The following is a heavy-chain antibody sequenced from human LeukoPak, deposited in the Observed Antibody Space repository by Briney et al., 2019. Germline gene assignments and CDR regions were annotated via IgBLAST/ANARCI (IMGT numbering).Heavy chain of an antibody. CDR3: ARGEGFGELFYYFDY. Sequence: GGSLRLSCAASGFTFSSYWMHWVRQAPGKGLVWVSRINSDGSSTSYADSVKGRFAISRDNAKSTLYLQMNSLRAEETAVYYCARGEGFGELFYYFDYWGREPWSPSPQ. J-gene: IGHJ4*02. D-gene: IGHD3-10*01. CDR2: INSDGSST. CDR1: GFTFSSYW. V-gene: IGHV3-74*01.